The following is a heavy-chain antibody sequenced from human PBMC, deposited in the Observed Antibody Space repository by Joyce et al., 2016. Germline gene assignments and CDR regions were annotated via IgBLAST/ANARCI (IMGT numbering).Heavy chain of an antibody. CDR3: ARGSYSGYDFVFDY. CDR1: SGSVRSAGHY. V-gene: IGHV4-31*03. Sequence: QVQLQASGPGLVKPSQTLSLTCSVSSGSVRSAGHYWSWIRQHPGRGLEWIGDIFHTVSTYYNPSLKNRISMSVDTSKNLFDLNLRSVTAADTAMYYCARGSYSGYDFVFDYWGQGTLVTVSS. J-gene: IGHJ4*02. CDR2: IFHTVST. D-gene: IGHD5-12*01.